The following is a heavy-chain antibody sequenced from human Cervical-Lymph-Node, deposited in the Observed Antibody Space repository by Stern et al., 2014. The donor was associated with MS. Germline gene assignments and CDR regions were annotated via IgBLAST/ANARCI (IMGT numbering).Heavy chain of an antibody. D-gene: IGHD4-17*01. Sequence: QVQLQESGPGLVKPSETLSLTCTVSGGSISSYYWSWIRQPPGKGLEWIGYFYYGGTPNSTPSLKGRVPISVDPSKNHFSLRLSFVTAADTAVYYCARHGDYGDNNWFDPWGQGTLVTVSS. CDR2: FYYGGTP. J-gene: IGHJ5*02. V-gene: IGHV4-59*08. CDR3: ARHGDYGDNNWFDP. CDR1: GGSISSYY.